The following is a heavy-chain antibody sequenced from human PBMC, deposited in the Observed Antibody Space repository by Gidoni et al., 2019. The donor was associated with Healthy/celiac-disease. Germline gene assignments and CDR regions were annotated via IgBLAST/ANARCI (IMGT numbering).Heavy chain of an antibody. CDR3: ARHLRTNGGCYDD. CDR2: SYYSGST. Sequence: QLQLQESGPGLVKPSATMSLTCPVSGGSISSSSYYWGGIRQPPGKGLEWIGSSYYSGSTDYNPALKRRGTISVDTSKNQFALKLSSVPAADTAVYDGARHLRTNGGCYDDGGQVTLVTVAS. CDR1: GGSISSSSYY. D-gene: IGHD2-8*01. V-gene: IGHV4-39*01. J-gene: IGHJ4*02.